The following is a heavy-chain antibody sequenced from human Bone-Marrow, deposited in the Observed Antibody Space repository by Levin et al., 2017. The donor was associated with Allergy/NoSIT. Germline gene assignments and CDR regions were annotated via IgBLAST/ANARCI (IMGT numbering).Heavy chain of an antibody. Sequence: LRLSCAISGDSVSSTSVAWNWLRQSPSRGLEWLGRTYYRSTWYYDYEESVKSRLTIDPDTSKNQFSLQLKSVTPDDTAVYFCARAAGSGYTYVFDFWGQGTLVTVSS. V-gene: IGHV6-1*01. CDR1: GDSVSSTSVA. CDR2: TYYRSTWYY. J-gene: IGHJ4*02. D-gene: IGHD5-12*01. CDR3: ARAAGSGYTYVFDF.